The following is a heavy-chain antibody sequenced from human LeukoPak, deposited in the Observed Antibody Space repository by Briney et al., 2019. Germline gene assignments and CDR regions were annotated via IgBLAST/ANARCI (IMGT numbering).Heavy chain of an antibody. Sequence: GGSLRLSCAASGFIFSDYYMSWIRQAPGKGLEWVSYISRSGSIIYYADSVKGRFTISRVNAKNSLYLQMNSLRAEDTAVYYCARVSGYYFDYWGQGTLVTVSS. D-gene: IGHD1-26*01. CDR1: GFIFSDYY. CDR3: ARVSGYYFDY. V-gene: IGHV3-11*01. CDR2: ISRSGSII. J-gene: IGHJ4*02.